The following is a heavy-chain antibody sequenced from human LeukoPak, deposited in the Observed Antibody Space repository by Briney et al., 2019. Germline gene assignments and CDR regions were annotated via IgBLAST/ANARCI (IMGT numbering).Heavy chain of an antibody. D-gene: IGHD2-8*01. V-gene: IGHV4-59*08. Sequence: SDTLSLTCTVSGGSIRSYHWSWIRQSPGKALEWIAYINSRGDTKYNPSLKSRVTISMDTPKNKFSLKVSSVTDADTALYFCARTTSNGSADYGGQGTQVTVS. J-gene: IGHJ4*02. CDR3: ARTTSNGSADY. CDR1: GGSIRSYH. CDR2: INSRGDT.